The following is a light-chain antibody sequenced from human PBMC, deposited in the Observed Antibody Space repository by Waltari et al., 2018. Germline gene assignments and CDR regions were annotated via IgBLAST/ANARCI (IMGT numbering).Light chain of an antibody. CDR2: VNSDGSH. V-gene: IGLV4-69*01. J-gene: IGLJ3*02. CDR3: QTGGHGTWV. Sequence: QLVLTQSPSASASLGASVKLTCTLSSGHSSNVIAWLQQQPEKGPRYLMKVNSDGSHSKGGEIPDRFSGSTSGAERYLTVSSVQPEDEADDYCQTGGHGTWVFGGGTKLTVL. CDR1: SGHSSNV.